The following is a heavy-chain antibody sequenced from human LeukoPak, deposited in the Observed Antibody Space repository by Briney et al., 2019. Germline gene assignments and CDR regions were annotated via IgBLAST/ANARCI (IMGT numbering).Heavy chain of an antibody. J-gene: IGHJ4*02. D-gene: IGHD2-21*01. CDR2: ISYDGSNK. CDR1: GFTFSSYA. CDR3: AKDFRIGYSAHFDY. V-gene: IGHV3-30-3*01. Sequence: PGGSLRLSCAASGFTFSSYAMHWVRQAPGKGLEWVAVISYDGSNKYYADSVKGRFTISRDNSKNTLYLQMYSLRGEDTAVYYCAKDFRIGYSAHFDYWGQGALVTVSS.